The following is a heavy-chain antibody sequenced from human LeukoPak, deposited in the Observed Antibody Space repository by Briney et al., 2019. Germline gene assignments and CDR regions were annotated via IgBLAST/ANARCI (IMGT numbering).Heavy chain of an antibody. Sequence: ASVKVSCKASGGTFSSYAISWVRQAPGQGLEWMGRIIPILGIANYAQKFQGRVTITADKSTSTAYMELSSLRSEDTAVYYCARDPGELLPFDYWGQGTLVTVSS. J-gene: IGHJ4*02. CDR2: IIPILGIA. D-gene: IGHD1-26*01. CDR3: ARDPGELLPFDY. V-gene: IGHV1-69*04. CDR1: GGTFSSYA.